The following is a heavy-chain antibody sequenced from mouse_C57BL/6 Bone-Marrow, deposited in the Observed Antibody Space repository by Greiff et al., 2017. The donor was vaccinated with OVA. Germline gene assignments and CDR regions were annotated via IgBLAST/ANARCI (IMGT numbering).Heavy chain of an antibody. CDR1: GYTFTSYW. D-gene: IGHD2-1*01. V-gene: IGHV1-74*01. CDR2: IHPSDSDT. CDR3: AILGYYGNYDPYFDY. J-gene: IGHJ2*01. Sequence: QVQLQQPGAELVKPGASVKVSCKASGYTFTSYWMHWVKQRPGQGLEWIGRIHPSDSDTNYNQKFKGKATLTVDKSSSTAYMQLSSLTSEDSAVYYCAILGYYGNYDPYFDYWGQGTTLTVSS.